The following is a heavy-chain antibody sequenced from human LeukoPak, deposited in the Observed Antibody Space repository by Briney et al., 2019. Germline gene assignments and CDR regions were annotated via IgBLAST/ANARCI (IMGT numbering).Heavy chain of an antibody. CDR1: GFSFSDHG. CDR3: ARDFRLWAHDSSGYYSGYFHY. Sequence: PGRSLRLSCAASGFSFSDHGMHWVRQAPGKGLEWVAVISNDGNNKLYADPVKGRFSISRDTSKNRLYLQMNSLRVEDTAVYYCARDFRLWAHDSSGYYSGYFHYWGQGTLVTVSS. V-gene: IGHV3-30*03. D-gene: IGHD3-22*01. J-gene: IGHJ4*03. CDR2: ISNDGNNK.